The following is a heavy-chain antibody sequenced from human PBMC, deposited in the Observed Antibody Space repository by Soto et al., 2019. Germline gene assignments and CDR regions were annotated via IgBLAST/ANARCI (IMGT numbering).Heavy chain of an antibody. J-gene: IGHJ6*02. Sequence: PGGSLRLSCAASGFTFSSYSMNWVRQAPGKGLEWVSYISSSSSTIYYADSVKGRFTISRDNAKNSLHLQMNSLRDEDTAVYYCARGGIVLMVYARNYYGMDVWGQGTTVTVSS. CDR1: GFTFSSYS. CDR3: ARGGIVLMVYARNYYGMDV. D-gene: IGHD2-8*01. V-gene: IGHV3-48*02. CDR2: ISSSSSTI.